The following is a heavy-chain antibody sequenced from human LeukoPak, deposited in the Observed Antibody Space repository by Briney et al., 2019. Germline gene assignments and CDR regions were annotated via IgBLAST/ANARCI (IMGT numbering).Heavy chain of an antibody. Sequence: PSETLSLTCAVYGGSFSGNYWSWIRQSPGKGLEWIGEINHSGSTNYNPSLKSRVTISVDTSKNQFSLKLSSVTAADTAVYYCARGNSGYDFSYWGQGTLVTVSS. CDR1: GGSFSGNY. CDR3: ARGNSGYDFSY. CDR2: INHSGST. J-gene: IGHJ4*02. D-gene: IGHD5-12*01. V-gene: IGHV4-34*01.